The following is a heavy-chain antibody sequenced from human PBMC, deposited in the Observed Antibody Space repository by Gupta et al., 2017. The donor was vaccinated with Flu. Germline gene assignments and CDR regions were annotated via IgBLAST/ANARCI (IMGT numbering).Heavy chain of an antibody. J-gene: IGHJ4*02. V-gene: IGHV3-49*04. CDR2: IRSKAYGGTT. Sequence: EVQLVESGGGLVQPGRSLRLSCTASGFTFGDYAMSWVRQAPGKGLEWVGFIRSKAYGGTTEYAASVKGRFTISRDDSKSIAYLQMNSLKTEDTAVYYCTRADHIVVVVAASNFDYWGQGTLVTVSS. CDR1: GFTFGDYA. CDR3: TRADHIVVVVAASNFDY. D-gene: IGHD2-15*01.